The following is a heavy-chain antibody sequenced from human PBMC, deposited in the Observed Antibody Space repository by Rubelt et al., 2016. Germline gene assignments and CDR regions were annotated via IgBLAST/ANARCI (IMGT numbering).Heavy chain of an antibody. D-gene: IGHD3-22*01. CDR2: INHSGST. CDR3: ARGKEGLGVTMMDY. J-gene: IGHJ4*02. Sequence: QVQLQQWGAGLLKPSETLSLTCAVYGGSFSGYYWSWIRQPPGKGLEWIGEINHSGSTNYNPSLKSRVTISVDTSKNQFSLKRSSVTAADTAVYYWARGKEGLGVTMMDYWGQGTLVTVSS. CDR1: GGSFSGYY. V-gene: IGHV4-34*01.